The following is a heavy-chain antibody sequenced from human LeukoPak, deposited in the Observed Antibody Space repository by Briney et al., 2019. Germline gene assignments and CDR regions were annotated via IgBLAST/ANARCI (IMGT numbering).Heavy chain of an antibody. J-gene: IGHJ3*01. D-gene: IGHD3-22*01. CDR2: THTSGSS. V-gene: IGHV4-4*07. Sequence: SETLSLTCTVSGGSISSYYWSWVRQPAGKGLEWIGRTHTSGSSNYNPSLKSRVTMSVDTSRNQFSLKLSPVTAADTAIYYCASYHYYDSSGYSHHAFDVWGQGTMVTVSS. CDR3: ASYHYYDSSGYSHHAFDV. CDR1: GGSISSYY.